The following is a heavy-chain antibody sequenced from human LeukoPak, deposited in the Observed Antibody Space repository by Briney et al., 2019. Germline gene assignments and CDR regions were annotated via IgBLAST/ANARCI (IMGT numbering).Heavy chain of an antibody. CDR2: IYYSGST. V-gene: IGHV4-31*03. CDR3: AASSSGYYYVGY. J-gene: IGHJ4*02. D-gene: IGHD3-22*01. CDR1: GGPISSGGYY. Sequence: PSQTLSLTCTVSGGPISSGGYYWSWIRQHPGKGLEWIGYIYYSGSTYYNPSLKSRVTISVDTSKNQFSLKLSSVTAADTAVYYCAASSSGYYYVGYWGQGTLVTVSS.